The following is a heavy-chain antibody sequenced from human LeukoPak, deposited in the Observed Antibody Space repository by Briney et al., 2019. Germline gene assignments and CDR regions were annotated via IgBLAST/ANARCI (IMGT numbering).Heavy chain of an antibody. V-gene: IGHV4-61*02. CDR1: GGSISSGSYY. D-gene: IGHD3-10*01. Sequence: SETLSLTCTVSGGSISSGSYYWSWIRQPAGKGLEWIGRIYTSGSTNYNPSLKSRVTISVDTSKNQFSLKLSSVTAADTAVYYCARGAGFGESDYFGYWGQGTLVTVSS. CDR3: ARGAGFGESDYFGY. CDR2: IYTSGST. J-gene: IGHJ4*02.